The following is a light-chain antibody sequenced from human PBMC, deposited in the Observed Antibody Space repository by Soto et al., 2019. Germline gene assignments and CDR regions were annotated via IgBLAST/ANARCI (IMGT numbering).Light chain of an antibody. CDR2: GVS. Sequence: QSALTPPASVSGSPGQSITISCTGTSSDVGYYNYVSWYQQHPGKAPKLIIYGVSNRPSGISNRFSGSKSGNTASLTVSGLQAEDEADYYCSSYPATNTMVVGGGTQLTVL. J-gene: IGLJ2*01. CDR1: SSDVGYYNY. CDR3: SSYPATNTMV. V-gene: IGLV2-14*01.